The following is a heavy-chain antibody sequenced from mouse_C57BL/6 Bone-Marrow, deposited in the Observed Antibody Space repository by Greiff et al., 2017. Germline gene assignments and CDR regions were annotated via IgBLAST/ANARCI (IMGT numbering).Heavy chain of an antibody. CDR1: GFNIKDYY. CDR2: IDPEDGET. V-gene: IGHV14-2*01. J-gene: IGHJ4*01. CDR3: SRRWLFYAMDY. Sequence: VQLQQSGAELVKPGASVKLSCTASGFNIKDYYMHWVKQRTEQGLEWIGRIDPEDGETKYAPNFQGKATITADTSSNTAYLQLSSLTSEDTAVYYCSRRWLFYAMDYWGQGTSVTVSS. D-gene: IGHD2-3*01.